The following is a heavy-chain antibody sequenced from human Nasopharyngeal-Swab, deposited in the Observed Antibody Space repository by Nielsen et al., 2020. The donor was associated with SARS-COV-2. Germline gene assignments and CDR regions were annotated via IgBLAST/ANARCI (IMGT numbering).Heavy chain of an antibody. Sequence: EGSLRLSCAASGFTFSSYSMNWVRQAPGKGLEWVSSISSSSSYIYYADSVKGRFTISRDNAKNSLYLQMNSLRAEDTAVYYCASPRGSDNYYYYGMDVWGQGTTVTVSS. CDR3: ASPRGSDNYYYYGMDV. CDR2: ISSSSSYI. V-gene: IGHV3-21*01. CDR1: GFTFSSYS. D-gene: IGHD3-10*01. J-gene: IGHJ6*02.